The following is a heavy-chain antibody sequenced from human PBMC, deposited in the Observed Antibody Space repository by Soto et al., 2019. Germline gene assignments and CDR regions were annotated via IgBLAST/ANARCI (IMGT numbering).Heavy chain of an antibody. CDR1: GFTFSSYA. Sequence: QVQLVESGGGVVQPGRSLRLSCAASGFTFSSYAMHWVRQAPGKGLEWVAVISYDGSNKYYADSVKGRFTISRDNSKNTLYLQKSSLRAEDTAVYYCARDHPRGSGSYYDEPQAQNADYWGQGTLVTVSS. D-gene: IGHD3-10*01. CDR3: ARDHPRGSGSYYDEPQAQNADY. V-gene: IGHV3-30-3*01. CDR2: ISYDGSNK. J-gene: IGHJ4*02.